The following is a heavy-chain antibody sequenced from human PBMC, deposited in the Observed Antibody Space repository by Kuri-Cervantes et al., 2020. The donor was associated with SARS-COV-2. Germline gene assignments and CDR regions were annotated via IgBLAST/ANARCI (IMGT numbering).Heavy chain of an antibody. CDR2: ISYDGSNK. J-gene: IGHJ3*02. V-gene: IGHV3-30-3*01. Sequence: GESLKISCAASGFTFSSYAMHWVRQAPGKGLEWVAVISYDGSNKYYADSVKGRFTISRDNSKNTLYLQMNSLRAEDTAVYYCARDDGYCSSTSCYSYPLDAFDIWGQGTMVTVSS. D-gene: IGHD2-2*01. CDR1: GFTFSSYA. CDR3: ARDDGYCSSTSCYSYPLDAFDI.